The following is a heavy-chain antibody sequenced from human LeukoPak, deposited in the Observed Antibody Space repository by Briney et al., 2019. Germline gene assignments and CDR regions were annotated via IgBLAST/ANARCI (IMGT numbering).Heavy chain of an antibody. CDR2: INYSGST. D-gene: IGHD1-7*01. V-gene: IGHV4-59*01. CDR1: GGSISSYY. CDR3: ARELGNSHAFDT. Sequence: SETLSLTCTVSGGSISSYYWSWIRQPPGKGLEWIGYINYSGSTNYNPSLKSRATISVDTSKNQFSLKLSSVTAADTAVYYCARELGNSHAFDTWGQGTMVTVSS. J-gene: IGHJ3*02.